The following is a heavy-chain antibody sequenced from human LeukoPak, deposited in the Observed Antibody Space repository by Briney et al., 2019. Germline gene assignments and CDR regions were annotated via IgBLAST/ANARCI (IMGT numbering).Heavy chain of an antibody. V-gene: IGHV3-74*01. J-gene: IGHJ4*02. CDR1: GFTFSSYW. CDR3: AKMSPYGGVGH. Sequence: PGGSLRLSCAASGFTFSSYWMHWVRQAPGKGLVWVSRINSDGSSTSYADSVKGRFTISRDNSKNTLYLQMHSLRAEDTAVYYCAKMSPYGGVGHWGQGTLVTVSS. D-gene: IGHD4-23*01. CDR2: INSDGSST.